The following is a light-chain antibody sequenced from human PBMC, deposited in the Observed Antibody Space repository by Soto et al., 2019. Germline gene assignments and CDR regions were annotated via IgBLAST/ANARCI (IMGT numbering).Light chain of an antibody. CDR3: LLYDGNIQV. CDR2: STS. V-gene: IGLV7-43*01. J-gene: IGLJ3*02. Sequence: VVIQEPSLTVSPGETVTLTCASSTGAVTSASYPNWLQQKPGQAPRALVHSTSNKHSWTPARFSGSLLGGKAALTLSGVQPEDEADYYCLLYDGNIQVFGRGTKLTVL. CDR1: TGAVTSASY.